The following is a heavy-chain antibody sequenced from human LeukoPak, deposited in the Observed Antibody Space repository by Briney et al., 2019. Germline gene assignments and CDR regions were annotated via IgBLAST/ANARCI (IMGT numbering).Heavy chain of an antibody. CDR2: INHSGST. V-gene: IGHV4-34*01. CDR1: GGSFSGYY. J-gene: IGHJ4*02. Sequence: SETLSLTCAVYGGSFSGYYWSWIRQPPGKGLEWIGEINHSGSTNYNPSLKSRVTISLDTSKNQFSLKLSSVTAADTAVYYCARGGIVVIERYYFDYWGQGTLVTVSS. CDR3: ARGGIVVIERYYFDY. D-gene: IGHD1-26*01.